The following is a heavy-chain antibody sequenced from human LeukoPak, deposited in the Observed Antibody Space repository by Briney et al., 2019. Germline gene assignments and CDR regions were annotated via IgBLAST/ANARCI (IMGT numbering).Heavy chain of an antibody. CDR3: AKGLRGWGDGMDV. CDR2: ISWNSGSI. Sequence: GGSLRLSCAASGFTFDDYAMPWVRQAPGKGLEWVSGISWNSGSIGYADSVKGRFTISRDNAKNSLYLQMNSLRAEDTALYYCAKGLRGWGDGMDVWGQGTTVTVSS. CDR1: GFTFDDYA. V-gene: IGHV3-9*01. J-gene: IGHJ6*02. D-gene: IGHD6-19*01.